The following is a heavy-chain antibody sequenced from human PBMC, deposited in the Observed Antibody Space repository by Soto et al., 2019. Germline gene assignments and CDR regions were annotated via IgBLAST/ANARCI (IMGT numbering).Heavy chain of an antibody. CDR3: ARDSGTVGYDDS. CDR2: IIPLLDVT. CDR1: GGTLRTYT. V-gene: IGHV1-69*08. Sequence: QVQLVQSGAEVKKPGSSVKVSCQASGGTLRTYTINWVRQAPGQGLEWMGRIIPLLDVTNNAQRFQGRVTITADEPTSTVYMELTSLPSQDTAVYYCARDSGTVGYDDSWGQGTLVTVSS. D-gene: IGHD3-10*01. J-gene: IGHJ4*02.